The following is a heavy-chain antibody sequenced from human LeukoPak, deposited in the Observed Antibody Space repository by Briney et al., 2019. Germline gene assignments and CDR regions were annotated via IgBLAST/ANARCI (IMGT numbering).Heavy chain of an antibody. CDR1: GFTFTTYA. J-gene: IGHJ5*02. CDR2: ISGSGATT. CDR3: AKHALGAISKNWFDP. D-gene: IGHD3-16*02. Sequence: PGGSLRLSCAASGFTFTTYAMSWVRQAPGKGLEWVSGISGSGATTFDADSVKGRFTVYRDNSKNTPYLQMNSLRAEDTALYYCAKHALGAISKNWFDPWGQGTLVTVSS. V-gene: IGHV3-23*01.